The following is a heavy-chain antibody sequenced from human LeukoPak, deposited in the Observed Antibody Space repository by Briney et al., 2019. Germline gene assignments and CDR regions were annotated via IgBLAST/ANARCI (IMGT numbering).Heavy chain of an antibody. CDR1: GGSIVSYF. J-gene: IGHJ4*02. Sequence: SETLSLTCTVSGGSIVSYFWSWIRQPAGQGLEWIGRIYASGSTDYTPSLKSRVTMSIDTANPSKTQVSLRLRPLTAAETAVYYCAGQYCTGGSCYFSPFDYWGQGIVVTVSS. V-gene: IGHV4-4*07. CDR3: AGQYCTGGSCYFSPFDY. D-gene: IGHD2-15*01. CDR2: IYASGST.